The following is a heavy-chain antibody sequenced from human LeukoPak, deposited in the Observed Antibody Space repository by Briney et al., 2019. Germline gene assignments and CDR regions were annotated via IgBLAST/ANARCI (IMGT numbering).Heavy chain of an antibody. CDR1: GFTFSIYG. Sequence: GGSLRLSCAASGFTFSIYGMHWVRQAPGKGLEWVAVIWYDGSNKYYADSVKGRFTISRDNSKNTLYLQMNSLRAEDTAVYYCARELTTVSSHFDYWGQGTLVTVSS. CDR2: IWYDGSNK. V-gene: IGHV3-33*01. D-gene: IGHD4-17*01. CDR3: ARELTTVSSHFDY. J-gene: IGHJ4*02.